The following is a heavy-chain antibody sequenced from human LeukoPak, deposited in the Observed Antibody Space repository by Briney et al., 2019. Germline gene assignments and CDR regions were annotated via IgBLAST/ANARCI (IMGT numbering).Heavy chain of an antibody. CDR1: GFKFGTYA. CDR3: ARAGSSSSRDY. J-gene: IGHJ4*02. V-gene: IGHV3-7*04. D-gene: IGHD6-6*01. Sequence: GASLRLSCEASGFKFGTYAMTWVRQAPGKGLEWVANIKEDGSEKSYVDSVKGRFTISRDNAKNSLYLQMNSLRAEDTAVYYCARAGSSSSRDYWGQGTLVTVSS. CDR2: IKEDGSEK.